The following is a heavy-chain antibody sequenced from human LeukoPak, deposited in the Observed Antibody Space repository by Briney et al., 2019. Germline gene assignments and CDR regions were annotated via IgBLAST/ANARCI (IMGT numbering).Heavy chain of an antibody. CDR2: VYYSGST. V-gene: IGHV4-39*01. CDR1: GGSISSSSYY. D-gene: IGHD2-2*01. J-gene: IGHJ3*02. Sequence: PSETLSLTCTVSGGSISSSSYYWGWIRQPPGKGLEWIGSVYYSGSTYYNPSLKSRVTISVDTSKNQFSLKRSSVTAADTAVYYCARLSCSSTSCFHTFDIWGQGTMATVSS. CDR3: ARLSCSSTSCFHTFDI.